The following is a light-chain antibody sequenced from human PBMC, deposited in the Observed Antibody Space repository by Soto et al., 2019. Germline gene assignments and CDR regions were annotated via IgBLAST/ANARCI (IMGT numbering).Light chain of an antibody. V-gene: IGLV2-11*01. CDR2: DVS. CDR1: SSDVGSYNF. CDR3: CSYAGYYTLVL. Sequence: QSALTQPRSVSGSPGQSVTISCTGTSSDVGSYNFVSWFQQHPGKAPKLMIYDVSKRPSGVPDRFSASKSGNTASLTISGLQAEDEADYHCCSYAGYYTLVLFGGGTKVT. J-gene: IGLJ3*02.